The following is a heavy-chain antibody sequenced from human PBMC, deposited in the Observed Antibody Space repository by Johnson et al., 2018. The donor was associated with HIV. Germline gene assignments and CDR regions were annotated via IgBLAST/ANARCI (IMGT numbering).Heavy chain of an antibody. D-gene: IGHD3-3*01. Sequence: VQLVESGGGLVQPGGSLRLSCAASGFTFSNYDMHWVRQTTEKGLEWVSAIGTAGDTYYPDSVKGRFTISRENAKNSLYLQMNSLKSEDTAVYYCTTAKTIFGVVTLDGFDFWGQGTMVTVSS. CDR1: GFTFSNYD. CDR2: IGTAGDT. CDR3: TTAKTIFGVVTLDGFDF. V-gene: IGHV3-13*01. J-gene: IGHJ3*01.